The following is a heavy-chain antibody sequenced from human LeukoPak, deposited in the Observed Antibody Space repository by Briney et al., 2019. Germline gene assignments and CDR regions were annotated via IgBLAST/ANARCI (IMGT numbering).Heavy chain of an antibody. Sequence: KASETLSLTCAVYGGSFSGYYWSWIRQPPGKGLEWIGEINHSGSTNYNPSLKSRVTISVDTSKNQFSLKLNSVTAADTAVYYCARLHLVSSGWHPMADSWGQGTLVTVSS. CDR1: GGSFSGYY. D-gene: IGHD6-19*01. CDR2: INHSGST. V-gene: IGHV4-34*01. CDR3: ARLHLVSSGWHPMADS. J-gene: IGHJ4*02.